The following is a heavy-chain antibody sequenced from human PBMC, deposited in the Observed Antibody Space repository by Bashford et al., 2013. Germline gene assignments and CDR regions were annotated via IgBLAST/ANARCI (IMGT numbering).Heavy chain of an antibody. V-gene: IGHV4-59*01. J-gene: IGHJ3*02. Sequence: SSETLSLTCTVSGGSISSYYWSWIRQPPGKGLEWIGYIYYSGSTNYNPSLKSRVTISVDTSKNQFSLKLSSVTAADTAVYYCARLTVLEWLNDAFDIWGQGTSVTVSS. D-gene: IGHD3-3*01. CDR3: ARLTVLEWLNDAFDI. CDR2: IYYSGST. CDR1: GGSISSYY.